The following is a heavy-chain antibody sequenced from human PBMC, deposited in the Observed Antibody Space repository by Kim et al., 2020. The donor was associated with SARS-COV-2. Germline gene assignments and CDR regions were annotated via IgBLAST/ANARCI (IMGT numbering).Heavy chain of an antibody. CDR3: ARAKGRGYSSSWYFDY. CDR1: GGSISSYY. J-gene: IGHJ4*02. V-gene: IGHV4-59*01. Sequence: SETLSLTCTVSGGSISSYYWSWIRQPPGKGLEWIGYIYYRGSTNYNPSLKSRVTIAVGTAENHISLKLSSVIAADTAVYYCARAKGRGYSSSWYFDYWGQGTLVTVSS. D-gene: IGHD6-13*01. CDR2: IYYRGST.